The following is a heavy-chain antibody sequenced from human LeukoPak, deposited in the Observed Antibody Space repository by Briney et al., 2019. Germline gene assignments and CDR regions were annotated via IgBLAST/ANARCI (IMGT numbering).Heavy chain of an antibody. CDR3: TTGIRGD. Sequence: GGSLRLSCAASGLAVTNAWMSWVRQAPGKGLEWVGRIASKTDGGTTDYAAPVKGRFTISRDDSKNTLFLQMNSLKTEDTAVYYCTTGIRGDCGQGTLVTVSS. CDR1: GLAVTNAW. V-gene: IGHV3-15*04. J-gene: IGHJ4*02. CDR2: IASKTDGGTT.